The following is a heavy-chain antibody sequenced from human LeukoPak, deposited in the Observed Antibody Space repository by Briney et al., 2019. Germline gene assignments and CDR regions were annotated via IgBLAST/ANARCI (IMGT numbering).Heavy chain of an antibody. CDR1: GFTFNTYW. CDR2: IDSDGSST. V-gene: IGHV3-74*01. D-gene: IGHD3-9*01. J-gene: IGHJ4*02. CDR3: TRDYDIL. Sequence: GGSLRLSCAASGFTFNTYWMHWVRQAPGKGLVWFSRIDSDGSSTSYADSVKGRFTISRDNAKNTLYLQMNSLRAEDTAVYYCTRDYDILWGQGTLVTVSS.